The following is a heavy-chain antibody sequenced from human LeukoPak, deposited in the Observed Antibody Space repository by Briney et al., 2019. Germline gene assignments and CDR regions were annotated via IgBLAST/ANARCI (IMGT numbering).Heavy chain of an antibody. Sequence: ASETLSLTCTVSGGSISSYYWSWIRQPPGKGLEWIGYIYYSGSTNYNPSLKSRVTISVDTSKNQFSLKLSSVSAADTAVYYSAGSLIAAAGSGGAHWFDPRGRGTLV. V-gene: IGHV4-59*01. J-gene: IGHJ5*02. CDR1: GGSISSYY. CDR2: IYYSGST. D-gene: IGHD6-13*01. CDR3: AGSLIAAAGSGGAHWFDP.